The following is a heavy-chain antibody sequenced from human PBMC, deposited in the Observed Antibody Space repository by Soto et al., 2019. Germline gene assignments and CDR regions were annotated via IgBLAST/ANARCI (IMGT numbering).Heavy chain of an antibody. V-gene: IGHV3-23*01. Sequence: EVQLLESGGGLVQPGGSLRLSCAASGFTFSSYAMSWVRQAPGKGLEWVSAISGSGGSTYYADSVKGRFTISRDNAKNTLYLQMNSLRADDTAVYYCAKDRVPLIYCSGGSCYSLYYYYYMDVWGKGTTVTVSS. CDR1: GFTFSSYA. CDR3: AKDRVPLIYCSGGSCYSLYYYYYMDV. D-gene: IGHD2-15*01. CDR2: ISGSGGST. J-gene: IGHJ6*03.